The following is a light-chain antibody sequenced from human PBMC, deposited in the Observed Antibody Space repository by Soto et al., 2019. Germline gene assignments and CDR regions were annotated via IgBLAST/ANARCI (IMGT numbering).Light chain of an antibody. CDR1: QSVTKY. CDR3: QHRSNWPLT. Sequence: EIVLTQSPAILSLSPGERATLSCRASQSVTKYLAWYQQKPGQAPRLLIYDTSNRATGIPARFSGSGSGTDFTLTISSLEPEDFAVYYCQHRSNWPLTFGGGTKGDIK. V-gene: IGKV3-11*01. J-gene: IGKJ4*01. CDR2: DTS.